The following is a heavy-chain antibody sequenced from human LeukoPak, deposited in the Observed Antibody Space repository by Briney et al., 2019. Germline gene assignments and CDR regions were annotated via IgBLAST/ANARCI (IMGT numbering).Heavy chain of an antibody. CDR2: VWYDGSNK. CDR3: ARGGLNAFDI. V-gene: IGHV3-33*01. J-gene: IGHJ3*02. CDR1: GFTFRSEG. Sequence: GGSLRLSCAASGFTFRSEGMHWLRQAPGKGLEWVAVVWYDGSNKYYADSVKGRFTISRENAKTFLYLQIDSLRAGDTAVYYCARGGLNAFDIWGQGTMVTVSS.